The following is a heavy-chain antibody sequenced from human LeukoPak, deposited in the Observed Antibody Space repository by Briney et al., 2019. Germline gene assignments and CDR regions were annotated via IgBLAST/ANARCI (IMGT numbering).Heavy chain of an antibody. Sequence: GGSLRLSCAASGFTFSSYGMHWVRQAPGKGLEWVAVISYDGSNKYYADSVKGRFTISRDNSKNTLYLQMNSLRAEDTAVYYCARDGGIAARQDYYYYMDVWGKGTTVTVSS. CDR2: ISYDGSNK. CDR3: ARDGGIAARQDYYYYMDV. CDR1: GFTFSSYG. D-gene: IGHD6-6*01. J-gene: IGHJ6*03. V-gene: IGHV3-30*19.